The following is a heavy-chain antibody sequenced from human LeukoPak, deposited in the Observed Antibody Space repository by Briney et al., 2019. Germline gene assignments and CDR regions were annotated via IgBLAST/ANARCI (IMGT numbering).Heavy chain of an antibody. D-gene: IGHD5-18*01. CDR2: MFDTVST. CDR3: ATIKRGSTYGYFDF. Sequence: SSETLSLTCTVSGASTASHYWTWLRQPPGKELEWIAYMFDTVSTKSNPSLKSRLTLSVDTSKKQLSLRLSSVTAADTAVYYCATIKRGSTYGYFDFWGQGIKVTVSS. CDR1: GASTASHY. V-gene: IGHV4-59*11. J-gene: IGHJ4*02.